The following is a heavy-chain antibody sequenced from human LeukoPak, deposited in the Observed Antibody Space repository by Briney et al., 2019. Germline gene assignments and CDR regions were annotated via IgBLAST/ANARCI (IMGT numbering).Heavy chain of an antibody. D-gene: IGHD5-12*01. Sequence: GGSLRLSCAASGFTFSGYTMNWVRQAPGKGLEWVSSIAGSSGYISYADSVKGRFTISRDNAKKSLYLQMHSLRAEDTAVYYCARDYDEDYWGQGTLVTVSS. CDR2: IAGSSGYI. CDR3: ARDYDEDY. J-gene: IGHJ4*02. V-gene: IGHV3-21*01. CDR1: GFTFSGYT.